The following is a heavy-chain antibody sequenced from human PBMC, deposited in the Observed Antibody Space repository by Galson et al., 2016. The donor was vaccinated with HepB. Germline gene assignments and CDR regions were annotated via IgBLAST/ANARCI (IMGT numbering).Heavy chain of an antibody. Sequence: SVKVSCKASGVTYSSYAISWVRQAPGQGLEWMGRIIPLVNVVNYAQKFQGGVTITADKSTSTAYMELSNLRSEDSAVYFCARGGWELEAPVYWGQGTLVTVSS. J-gene: IGHJ4*02. CDR2: IIPLVNVV. CDR1: GVTYSSYA. CDR3: ARGGWELEAPVY. V-gene: IGHV1-69*04. D-gene: IGHD1-26*01.